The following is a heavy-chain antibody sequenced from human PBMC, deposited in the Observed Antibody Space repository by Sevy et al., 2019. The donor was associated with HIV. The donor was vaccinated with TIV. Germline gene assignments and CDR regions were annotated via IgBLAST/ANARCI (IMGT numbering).Heavy chain of an antibody. V-gene: IGHV3-7*01. CDR1: GFSFSTYW. D-gene: IGHD3-22*01. J-gene: IGHJ4*02. CDR3: AKGNSGSFDY. Sequence: GGSLRLSCAASGFSFSTYWMHWVRQAPGKGLEWVANIKQDESEKYYVASVKGRFTIFSENAKNSVYLEMNSLRPEDTASYYCAKGNSGSFDYGGQGTLVTVSS. CDR2: IKQDESEK.